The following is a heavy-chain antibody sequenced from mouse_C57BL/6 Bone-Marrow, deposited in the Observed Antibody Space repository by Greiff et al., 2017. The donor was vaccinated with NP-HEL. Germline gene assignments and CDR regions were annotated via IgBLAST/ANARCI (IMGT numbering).Heavy chain of an antibody. D-gene: IGHD2-2*01. Sequence: EVKVVESGPELVKPGASVKIPCKASGYTFTDYNMDWVKQSHGKSLEWIGDINPNNGGTIYNQKFKGKATLTVDKSSSTAYMELRSLTSEDTAVYYCARLGLRNGYYWYFDVWGTGTTVTVSS. J-gene: IGHJ1*03. V-gene: IGHV1-18*01. CDR2: INPNNGGT. CDR3: ARLGLRNGYYWYFDV. CDR1: GYTFTDYN.